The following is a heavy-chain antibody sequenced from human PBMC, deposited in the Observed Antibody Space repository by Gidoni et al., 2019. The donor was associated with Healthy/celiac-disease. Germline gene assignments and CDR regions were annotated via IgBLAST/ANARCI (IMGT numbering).Heavy chain of an antibody. V-gene: IGHV1-18*04. CDR1: GYTFPSYG. J-gene: IGHJ4*02. Sequence: QVQLVQSGAEVKKPGASVKVSCKASGYTFPSYGISWVRQAPGQGLEWMGWTSANNGNTNYAQKLQGRVTMTTDTSTSTAYMELRSLRSDDTAVYYCARVLTMVRGVQDLYYFDYWGQGTLVTVSS. D-gene: IGHD3-10*01. CDR3: ARVLTMVRGVQDLYYFDY. CDR2: TSANNGNT.